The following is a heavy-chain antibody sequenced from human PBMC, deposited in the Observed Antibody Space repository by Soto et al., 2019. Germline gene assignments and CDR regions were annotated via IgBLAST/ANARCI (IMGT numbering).Heavy chain of an antibody. CDR2: TGSGTGPG. CDR1: GGSLSTNP. J-gene: IGHJ4*02. Sequence: QVQLVQSGTEVKKPVSSVKVSCKASGGSLSTNPISWVRQAPGQGLEWMGGTGSGTGPGNHAQKLQGRLTVTADKSTSTVYMELTNLSSEDTPVYYCARRDSGGFYRCIDSWGQGTLVTVSS. CDR3: ARRDSGGFYRCIDS. V-gene: IGHV1-69*06. D-gene: IGHD2-15*01.